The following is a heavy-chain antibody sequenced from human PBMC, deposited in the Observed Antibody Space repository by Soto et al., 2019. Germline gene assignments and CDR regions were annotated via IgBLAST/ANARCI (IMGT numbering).Heavy chain of an antibody. D-gene: IGHD2-21*01. CDR2: ITSSGGTT. CDR3: AKGHVFVAPQNGRSFDS. J-gene: IGHJ4*02. CDR1: GFTFSHFE. V-gene: IGHV3-48*03. Sequence: GGSLRLSCADSGFTFSHFEMSWVHQAQGKGLEWISYITSSGGTTYYADSVKGRFTISRDNTKNSLYLQMNSLRAEDTAVYYCAKGHVFVAPQNGRSFDSWGQGSLVTVSS.